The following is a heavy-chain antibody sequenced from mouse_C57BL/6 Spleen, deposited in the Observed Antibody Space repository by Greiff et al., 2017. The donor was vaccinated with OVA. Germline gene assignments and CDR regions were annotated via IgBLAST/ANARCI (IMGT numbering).Heavy chain of an antibody. CDR2: ISSGSSTI. Sequence: DVMLVESGGGLVKPGGSLKLSCAASGFTFSDYGMHWVRQAPEKGLEWVAYISSGSSTIYYAGTVKGRFTISRDNAKNTLFLQMTSLRSEDTAMYYCARATYYDYDGYAMDYWGQGTSVTVSS. V-gene: IGHV5-17*01. D-gene: IGHD2-4*01. CDR3: ARATYYDYDGYAMDY. CDR1: GFTFSDYG. J-gene: IGHJ4*01.